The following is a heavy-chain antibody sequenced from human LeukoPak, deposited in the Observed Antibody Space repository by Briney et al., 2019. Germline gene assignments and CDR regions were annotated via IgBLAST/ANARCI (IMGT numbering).Heavy chain of an antibody. CDR2: INPNSGGT. Sequence: ASVKVSCKASGYTFTGYYMHWVRQAPGQGLEWMGWINPNSGGTNYAQKFQGRVTMTRDTSISTAYMELSRLRSDDTAVYYCARTKLRFLEWLFGATFDYWGQGTLVTVSS. D-gene: IGHD3-3*01. CDR3: ARTKLRFLEWLFGATFDY. CDR1: GYTFTGYY. J-gene: IGHJ4*02. V-gene: IGHV1-2*02.